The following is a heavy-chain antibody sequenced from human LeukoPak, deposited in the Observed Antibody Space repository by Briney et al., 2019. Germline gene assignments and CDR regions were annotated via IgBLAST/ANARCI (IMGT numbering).Heavy chain of an antibody. J-gene: IGHJ4*02. D-gene: IGHD5-18*01. Sequence: ASVKVSCKASGYTFTSYGISWVRQAPGQGLEWMEWISAYNGNTNYAQKLQGRVTMTTDTSTSTAYMELRSLRSDDTAVYYCATGPRRRYSYGSLDYWGQGTLVTVSS. V-gene: IGHV1-18*01. CDR2: ISAYNGNT. CDR1: GYTFTSYG. CDR3: ATGPRRRYSYGSLDY.